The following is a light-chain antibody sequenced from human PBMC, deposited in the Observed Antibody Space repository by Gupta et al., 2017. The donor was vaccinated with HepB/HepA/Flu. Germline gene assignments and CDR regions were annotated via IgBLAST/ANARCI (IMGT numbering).Light chain of an antibody. CDR1: QSVLYSSNNKNY. Sequence: DIVMTQSPDSLAVSLGARATIHCKASQSVLYSSNNKNYLAWFQQKPGQPPKLLIYWASTRESGVPERFSGSGSGTDFTLTISSLQAEDVAVYYCQQYYSAPPLTFGGGTKVEI. CDR2: WAS. CDR3: QQYYSAPPLT. J-gene: IGKJ4*01. V-gene: IGKV4-1*01.